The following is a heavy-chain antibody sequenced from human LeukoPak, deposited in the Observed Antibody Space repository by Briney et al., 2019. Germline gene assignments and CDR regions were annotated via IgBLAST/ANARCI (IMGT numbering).Heavy chain of an antibody. CDR1: GFTFSSYA. J-gene: IGHJ4*02. V-gene: IGHV3-23*01. Sequence: GGSLRLSCAASGFTFSSYAMSWVRQAPGKGLEWVSEVGGSGTTIYYANSVKGRFTISRDNPKNTLYLQMNSLRAEDTAVYYCAKGRGSGKAQVHFDYWGQGTLVTVSS. CDR3: AKGRGSGKAQVHFDY. CDR2: VGGSGTTI. D-gene: IGHD3-3*01.